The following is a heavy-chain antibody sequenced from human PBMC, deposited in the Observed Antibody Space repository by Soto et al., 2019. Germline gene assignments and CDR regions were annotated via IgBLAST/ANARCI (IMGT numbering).Heavy chain of an antibody. D-gene: IGHD2-15*01. CDR2: ISWNSGSI. CDR1: GFTFDDYA. CDR3: AKDLAPDIVVVVAAPPYYYYGMDV. J-gene: IGHJ6*02. Sequence: GGSLRLSCAASGFTFDDYAMHWVRQAPGKGLEWVSGISWNSGSIGYADSVKGRFTISRDNAKNSLYLQMNSLRAEDTALYYCAKDLAPDIVVVVAAPPYYYYGMDVWGQGTTVTASS. V-gene: IGHV3-9*01.